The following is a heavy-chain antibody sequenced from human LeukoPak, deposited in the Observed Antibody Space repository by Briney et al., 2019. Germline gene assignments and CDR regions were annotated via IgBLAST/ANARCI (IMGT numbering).Heavy chain of an antibody. CDR3: ARTRHRSGGSCYFDY. J-gene: IGHJ4*02. V-gene: IGHV4-34*01. CDR1: GGSFSGYY. D-gene: IGHD2-15*01. Sequence: SETLSLTCAVYGGSFSGYYWSWIRQPPGKGLEWIGEINHSGSTNYNPSLKSRVTISVDTSKNQFSLKLSSVTAADTAVYYCARTRHRSGGSCYFDYWGQGTLVTVSS. CDR2: INHSGST.